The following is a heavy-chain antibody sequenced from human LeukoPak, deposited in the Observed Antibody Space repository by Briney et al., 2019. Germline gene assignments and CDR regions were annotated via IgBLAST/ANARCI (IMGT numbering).Heavy chain of an antibody. J-gene: IGHJ4*02. CDR2: ISSSSSYI. CDR1: GFTFSSYS. V-gene: IGHV3-21*01. CDR3: ASTPGIAAAGRNY. Sequence: PGGFLRLSCAASGFTFSSYSMNWVRQAPGKGLEWVSSISSSSSYICYADSVKGRFTISRHNAKNALYLQMTSLRAEDTAVYYCASTPGIAAAGRNYWGQGTLVSVSS. D-gene: IGHD6-13*01.